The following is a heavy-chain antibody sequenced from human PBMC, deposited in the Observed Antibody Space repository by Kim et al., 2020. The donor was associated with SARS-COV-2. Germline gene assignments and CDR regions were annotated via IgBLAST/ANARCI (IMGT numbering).Heavy chain of an antibody. CDR3: ARVARGTVTPTSNWFDP. J-gene: IGHJ5*02. V-gene: IGHV4-39*07. Sequence: SETLSLTCTVSGGSISSSSYYWGWIRQPPGKGLEWIGSIYYSGSTYYNPSLKSRVTISVDTSKNQFSLKLSSVTAADTAVYYCARVARGTVTPTSNWFDPWGQGTLVTVSS. CDR1: GGSISSSSYY. D-gene: IGHD4-4*01. CDR2: IYYSGST.